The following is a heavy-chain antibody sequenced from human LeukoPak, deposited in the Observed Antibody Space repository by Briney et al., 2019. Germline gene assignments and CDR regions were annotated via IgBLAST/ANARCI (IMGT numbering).Heavy chain of an antibody. D-gene: IGHD3-3*01. CDR1: GYSISSAYY. CDR3: ARVHWRPEAYFDY. Sequence: SSETLSLTCTVSGYSISSAYYWGWIRQPPMKGLEWIGSIYHSGSTYYNPSLKSRVTISLDMSRTQFSLKVTSVTAADTAVYYCARVHWRPEAYFDYWGQGTLVTVSS. V-gene: IGHV4-38-2*02. CDR2: IYHSGST. J-gene: IGHJ4*02.